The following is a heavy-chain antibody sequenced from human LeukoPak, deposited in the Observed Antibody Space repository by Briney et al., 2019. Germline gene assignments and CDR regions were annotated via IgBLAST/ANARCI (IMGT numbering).Heavy chain of an antibody. Sequence: PSETLSLTCTVSGGSISSGGYYWSWIRQHPGKGLEWIGYIYYSGSTYYNPSLKSRVTMSVDTSKNQFSLKLSSVTAADTAVYYCARLYDYSNWFDPWGQGTLVTVSS. D-gene: IGHD4-11*01. CDR2: IYYSGST. J-gene: IGHJ5*02. CDR3: ARLYDYSNWFDP. CDR1: GGSISSGGYY. V-gene: IGHV4-31*03.